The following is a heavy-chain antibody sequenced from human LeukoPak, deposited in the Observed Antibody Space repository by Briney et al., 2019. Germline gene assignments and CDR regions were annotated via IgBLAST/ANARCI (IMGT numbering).Heavy chain of an antibody. Sequence: GGSLRLSCAASGFTFSSYSMNWVRQAPGKGLEWVSSISSSGLYIYYADSVRGRFTISRDNAKNSLYLQMNSLRAEDTALYYCARGKYPDNDDYMDVWGKGTTVTVSS. V-gene: IGHV3-21*04. D-gene: IGHD1-1*01. J-gene: IGHJ6*03. CDR1: GFTFSSYS. CDR2: ISSSGLYI. CDR3: ARGKYPDNDDYMDV.